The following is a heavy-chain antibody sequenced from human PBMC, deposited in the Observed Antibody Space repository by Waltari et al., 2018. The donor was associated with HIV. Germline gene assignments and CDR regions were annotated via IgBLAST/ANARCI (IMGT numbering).Heavy chain of an antibody. V-gene: IGHV3-43*01. D-gene: IGHD2-15*01. J-gene: IGHJ6*02. Sequence: EVQLVESGGVVAQPGGSLRLSCAASGFTFDDSTMHWVRQAPRKGLEWVSLISWDGGSTFYADTVKGRFTISRYNSKNRLYLQMNSLTVDDTALYYCVKGWSNYYYGMDVWGQGTTVTVS. CDR2: ISWDGGST. CDR3: VKGWSNYYYGMDV. CDR1: GFTFDDST.